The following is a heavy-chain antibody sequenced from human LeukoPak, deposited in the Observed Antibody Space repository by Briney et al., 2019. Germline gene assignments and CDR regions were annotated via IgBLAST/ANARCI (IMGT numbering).Heavy chain of an antibody. J-gene: IGHJ2*01. V-gene: IGHV3-53*01. CDR3: ARVRVAAAGMGWYFDL. Sequence: GGSLRLSCAASGFTVSSNYMSWVRQAPGKGLEWVSVIYSGGSTYYADSVKGRFTISRDNSKNTLYLQMNSLRAEDTAVYYCARVRVAAAGMGWYFDLWGRGTLVTVSS. D-gene: IGHD6-13*01. CDR2: IYSGGST. CDR1: GFTVSSNY.